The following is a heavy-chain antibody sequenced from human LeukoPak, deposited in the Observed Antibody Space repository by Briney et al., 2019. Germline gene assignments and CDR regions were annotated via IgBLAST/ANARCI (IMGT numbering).Heavy chain of an antibody. D-gene: IGHD3-10*01. CDR1: GDSFSSNSAA. V-gene: IGHV6-1*01. CDR2: TYYRSKWYN. J-gene: IGHJ4*02. Sequence: SQTLSLTCAISGDSFSSNSAAWNWIRQSPSRGLEWLGRTYYRSKWYNDYAVSVKSRITINPDTSKSQFSLQLNSVTPEDTAVYYCARGYYYGSGSYYPWFDYWGQGTLVTVSS. CDR3: ARGYYYGSGSYYPWFDY.